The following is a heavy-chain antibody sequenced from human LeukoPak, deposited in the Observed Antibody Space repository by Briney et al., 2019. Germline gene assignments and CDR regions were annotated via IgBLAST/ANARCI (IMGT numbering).Heavy chain of an antibody. CDR3: AELGITMIGGV. CDR1: GFTFSSYE. V-gene: IGHV3-48*03. CDR2: ISSSGSTI. D-gene: IGHD3-10*02. J-gene: IGHJ6*04. Sequence: PGGSPRLSRAASGFTFSSYEMNWVRQAPGKGLEWVSYISSSGSTIYYADSVKGRFTISRDNAKNSLYLQMNSLRAEDTAVYYCAELGITMIGGVWGKGTTVTISS.